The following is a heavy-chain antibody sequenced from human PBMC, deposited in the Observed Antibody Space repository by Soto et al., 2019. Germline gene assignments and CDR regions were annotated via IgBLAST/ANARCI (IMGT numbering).Heavy chain of an antibody. CDR3: AKGHYDILTGLDY. CDR1: GFTFRNYV. V-gene: IGHV3-23*01. CDR2: ISDSGDST. D-gene: IGHD3-9*01. Sequence: XXSLRLSFAASGFTFRNYVMPWVRQAPGKGLEWVSGISDSGDSTYYADSVKGRFTISRDNSTNTLYLQMNSLRVEDTAVYYCAKGHYDILTGLDYWGQGILVTVPQ. J-gene: IGHJ4*02.